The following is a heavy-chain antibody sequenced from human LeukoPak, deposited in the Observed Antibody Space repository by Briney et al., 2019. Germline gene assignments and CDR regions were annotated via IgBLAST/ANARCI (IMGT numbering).Heavy chain of an antibody. CDR1: GYTFTGYY. J-gene: IGHJ4*02. D-gene: IGHD4-23*01. Sequence: ASVKVSCKASGYTFTGYYMHWVRQAPGQGLEWMGWINPGSGDTNYAQRFQGRVTMTRDTSITTAYMELSWLKSDDTAIYYCARDLHDYGGNSGFDSRGQGTLVIVSS. V-gene: IGHV1-2*02. CDR3: ARDLHDYGGNSGFDS. CDR2: INPGSGDT.